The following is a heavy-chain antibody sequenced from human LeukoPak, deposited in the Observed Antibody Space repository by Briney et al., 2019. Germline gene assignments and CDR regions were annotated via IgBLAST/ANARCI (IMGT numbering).Heavy chain of an antibody. V-gene: IGHV4-30-2*01. CDR2: IYHSGST. Sequence: PSETLSLTCAVSGGSISSGGYSWSCIRQPPGKGLECIGYIYHSGSTYYNPSLKSRVTISIDRSKHQFSLKLSSVTAADTAVYYCARVVMAAAGPFDYWGQGTLVTVSS. CDR3: ARVVMAAAGPFDY. J-gene: IGHJ4*02. CDR1: GGSISSGGYS. D-gene: IGHD6-13*01.